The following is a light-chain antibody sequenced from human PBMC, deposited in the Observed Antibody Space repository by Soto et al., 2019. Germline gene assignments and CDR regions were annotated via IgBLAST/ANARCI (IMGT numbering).Light chain of an antibody. CDR2: EDT. Sequence: SYELTQPPSVSISPGQTARITCSGDVLPKKYAYGYQQRSGQAPVLVIYEDTKRPSGIPERFSASSSGTMATLTISGAQVEDEADYYCYSTESSGSYRGVFGGGTKVTVL. CDR1: VLPKKY. J-gene: IGLJ3*02. CDR3: YSTESSGSYRGV. V-gene: IGLV3-10*01.